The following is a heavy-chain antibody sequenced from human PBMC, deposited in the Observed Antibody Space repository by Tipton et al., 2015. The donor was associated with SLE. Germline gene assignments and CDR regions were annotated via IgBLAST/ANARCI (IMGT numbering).Heavy chain of an antibody. CDR3: ARVSDYYDSSGYYPASYYFDY. D-gene: IGHD3-22*01. J-gene: IGHJ4*02. V-gene: IGHV4-31*03. CDR2: IYYSGGT. CDR1: GGSISSGGYY. Sequence: TLSLTCTVSGGSISSGGYYWSWIRQHPGKGLEWIGYIYYSGGTYYNPALKSRVTLSVDTSKNQFSLKLSSVTATDTAVYYCARVSDYYDSSGYYPASYYFDYWGQGTLVTVSS.